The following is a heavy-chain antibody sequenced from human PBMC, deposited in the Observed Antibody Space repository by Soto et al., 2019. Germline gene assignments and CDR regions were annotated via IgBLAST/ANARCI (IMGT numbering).Heavy chain of an antibody. CDR2: TYYRSNWNT. V-gene: IGHV6-1*01. J-gene: IGHJ4*02. Sequence: SQTLSLTCAISGDNFSSNSASCNRIRQSPSRGLEWLGRTYYRSNWNTDYAVSVNSRITIIPDTSKNQFSLQLKSVTPEDTGVYYCARDYYESGGYFDCWGQGNLVTVS. CDR1: GDNFSSNSAS. D-gene: IGHD3-22*01. CDR3: ARDYYESGGYFDC.